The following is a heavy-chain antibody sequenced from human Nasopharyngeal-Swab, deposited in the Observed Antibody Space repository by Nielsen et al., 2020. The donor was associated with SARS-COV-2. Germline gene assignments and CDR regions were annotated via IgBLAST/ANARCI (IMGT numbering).Heavy chain of an antibody. CDR3: AREGNWLLGELSPPLWVD. Sequence: SVKVSCKASGDTFSSYAISWVRQAPGQGLEWMGGIIPIFGTANYAQKFQGRVTITADKSTSTAYMELSSLRSEDTAVYYCAREGNWLLGELSPPLWVDWGQGTLVTVSS. CDR2: IIPIFGTA. D-gene: IGHD3-16*02. CDR1: GDTFSSYA. V-gene: IGHV1-69*06. J-gene: IGHJ4*02.